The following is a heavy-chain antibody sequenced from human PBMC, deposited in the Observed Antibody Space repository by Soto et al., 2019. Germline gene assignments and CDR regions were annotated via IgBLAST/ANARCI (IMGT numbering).Heavy chain of an antibody. CDR3: ARREYDFWSGAFDY. D-gene: IGHD3-3*01. CDR2: IYYSGST. J-gene: IGHJ4*02. CDR1: GGSISGSSYY. Sequence: PSETLSLTCTVSGGSISGSSYYWGWIRQPPGKGLEWIGSIYYSGSTYYNPSLKSRVTISVDTSKNQFSLKLSSVTAADTAVYYCARREYDFWSGAFDYWGQGTLVTVSS. V-gene: IGHV4-39*01.